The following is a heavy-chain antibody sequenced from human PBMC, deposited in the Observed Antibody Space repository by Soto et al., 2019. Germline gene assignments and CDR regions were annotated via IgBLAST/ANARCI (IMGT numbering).Heavy chain of an antibody. V-gene: IGHV5-51*01. D-gene: IGHD4-17*01. CDR1: GYSFTSYW. CDR2: INPGDSDT. Sequence: PGESLKISCKGSGYSFTSYWIGWVRQMPGKGLEGMGIINPGDSDTRHSPSFQGQVTISVDRSVNSAFLQWRSLKASDTATYYCARRSAVTTFYFYGMEVWGQGTTVTVSS. J-gene: IGHJ6*01. CDR3: ARRSAVTTFYFYGMEV.